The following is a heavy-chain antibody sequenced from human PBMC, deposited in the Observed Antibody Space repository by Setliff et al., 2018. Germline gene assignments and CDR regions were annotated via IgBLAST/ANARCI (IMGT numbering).Heavy chain of an antibody. D-gene: IGHD2-8*01. CDR3: ARGLIVLPGPSGDMGYFDY. CDR2: INPSGGYT. Sequence: GASVKVSCKASGHTFTSYFMQWVRQAPGQGLEWMGMINPSGGYTIYAQKFQGRVNMTRDTSTSTVYLELSSLRSEDTAVYYCARGLIVLPGPSGDMGYFDYWGQGTLVTVSS. J-gene: IGHJ4*02. CDR1: GHTFTSYF. V-gene: IGHV1-46*01.